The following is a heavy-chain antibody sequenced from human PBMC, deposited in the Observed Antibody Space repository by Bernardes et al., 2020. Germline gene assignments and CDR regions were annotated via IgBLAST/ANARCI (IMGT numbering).Heavy chain of an antibody. J-gene: IGHJ4*02. CDR1: GFTFSSYS. Sequence: GGSLRLSCAASGFTFSSYSMNWVRQAPGKGLEWVSYISSSSSTIYYADSVKGRFTISRDNAKNSLYLQMNSLRDEDTAVYYCARDQPGYSSGWLKYWGQGTLVTVSS. D-gene: IGHD6-19*01. CDR2: ISSSSSTI. V-gene: IGHV3-48*02. CDR3: ARDQPGYSSGWLKY.